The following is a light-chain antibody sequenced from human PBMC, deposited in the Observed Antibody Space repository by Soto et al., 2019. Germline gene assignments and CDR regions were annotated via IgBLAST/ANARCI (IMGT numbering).Light chain of an antibody. CDR2: AAS. CDR1: QSISSY. V-gene: IGKV1-39*01. Sequence: DIQMTQSPSALSASVGDRVTITCRASQSISSYLNWYQQKPGKAPKLLIYAASSLQSGVPSRFSGNGSGTEFTLTVSSLQPGDSAVYFCQQYNNQWTFGPGTKVDIK. J-gene: IGKJ1*01. CDR3: QQYNNQWT.